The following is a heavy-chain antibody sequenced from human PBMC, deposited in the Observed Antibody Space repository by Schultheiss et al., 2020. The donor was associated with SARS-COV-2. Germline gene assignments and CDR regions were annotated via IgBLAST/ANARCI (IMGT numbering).Heavy chain of an antibody. Sequence: GGSLRLSCAASGFTFDDYAMHWVRQAPGKGLEWVSGISWNSGSIGYADSVKGRFTISRDNAKNSLYLQMNSLRAEDTALYYCAKDVVPAATSIYYYYMDVWGKGTTVTVSS. V-gene: IGHV3-9*01. D-gene: IGHD2-2*01. CDR3: AKDVVPAATSIYYYYMDV. J-gene: IGHJ6*03. CDR2: ISWNSGSI. CDR1: GFTFDDYA.